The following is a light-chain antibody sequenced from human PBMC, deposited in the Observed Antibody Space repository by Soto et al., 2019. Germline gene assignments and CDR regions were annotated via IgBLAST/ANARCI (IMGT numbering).Light chain of an antibody. CDR1: QDVGRL. Sequence: DIQMTQSPSSLSASVGDRVTITCRATQDVGRLLAWYQQKPEKAPKSLIYAASSLQSAVPSRFSGSGSGTYFTLTISSLQPEDFATYYCQQYSAYPTFGGGTKVEIK. CDR2: AAS. V-gene: IGKV1D-16*01. CDR3: QQYSAYPT. J-gene: IGKJ4*01.